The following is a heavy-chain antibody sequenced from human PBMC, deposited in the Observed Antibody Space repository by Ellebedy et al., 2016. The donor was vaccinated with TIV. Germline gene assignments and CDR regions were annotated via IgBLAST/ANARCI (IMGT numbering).Heavy chain of an antibody. J-gene: IGHJ4*02. D-gene: IGHD6-19*01. CDR2: ISAHNDNT. CDR1: GYSFTSYG. V-gene: IGHV1-18*01. CDR3: ARRLRLMYSSGSFDY. Sequence: AASVKVSCKASGYSFTSYGFSWVRQAPGQGLEWMGWISAHNDNTNYAQKSQGRVTMTTNPSTTTAYMELTSLRSDDTAMYYCARRLRLMYSSGSFDYWGQGTPVTVSS.